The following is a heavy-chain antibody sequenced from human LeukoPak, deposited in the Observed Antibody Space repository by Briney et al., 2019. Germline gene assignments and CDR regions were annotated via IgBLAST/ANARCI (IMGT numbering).Heavy chain of an antibody. CDR3: ASTPYSSSDYSYYFDY. Sequence: PSETLSLTCTVSGGSISSGGYYWSWIRQHPGKGLEWIGYIYYSGSTYYNPSLKSRVTISVDTSKDQFSLKLSSVTAADTAVYYCASTPYSSSDYSYYFDYRGQGTLVTVSS. CDR1: GGSISSGGYY. CDR2: IYYSGST. J-gene: IGHJ4*02. D-gene: IGHD6-6*01. V-gene: IGHV4-31*03.